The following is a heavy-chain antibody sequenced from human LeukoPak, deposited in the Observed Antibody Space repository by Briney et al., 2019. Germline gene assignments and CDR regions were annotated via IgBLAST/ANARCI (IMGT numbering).Heavy chain of an antibody. CDR2: IYPGDSDT. Sequence: PGESLKISCKGSGYSFTSYWIGWVRQMPGKGLEWMGIIYPGDSDTRYSPSFQGQVTISADKSISTAYLQWSSLKASDTAMYYCARTRSGGSSSPDYYYFYYMDVWGKGTTVTVSS. V-gene: IGHV5-51*01. J-gene: IGHJ6*03. D-gene: IGHD6-6*01. CDR1: GYSFTSYW. CDR3: ARTRSGGSSSPDYYYFYYMDV.